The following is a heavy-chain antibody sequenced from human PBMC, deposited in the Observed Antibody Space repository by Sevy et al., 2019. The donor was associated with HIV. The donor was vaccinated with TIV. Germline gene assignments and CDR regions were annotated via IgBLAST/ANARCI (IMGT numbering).Heavy chain of an antibody. J-gene: IGHJ5*02. Sequence: ETLSLTCTVSGGSISSYYWSWIRQPAGKGLEWIGRIYTSGSTNYNPSLKRRVTMSVDTSKNQFSLKLSAVTAADMAVYYCARDCSGGSCYGFDPWGQGTLVTVSS. CDR1: GGSISSYY. CDR2: IYTSGST. V-gene: IGHV4-4*07. CDR3: ARDCSGGSCYGFDP. D-gene: IGHD2-15*01.